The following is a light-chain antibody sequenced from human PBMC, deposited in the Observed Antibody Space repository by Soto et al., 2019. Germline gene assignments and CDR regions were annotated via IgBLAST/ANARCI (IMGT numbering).Light chain of an antibody. CDR2: GAS. CDR3: QQYNNWWT. Sequence: EIVMTQSPATLSVSPGERATLSCRASQSVSSNLAWYQQKPGQAPRLLIYGASTRATGIPARFSGSGSGTEFNLTISSLQSEDFAVYYYQQYNNWWTFGQGTKVEIK. CDR1: QSVSSN. J-gene: IGKJ1*01. V-gene: IGKV3-15*01.